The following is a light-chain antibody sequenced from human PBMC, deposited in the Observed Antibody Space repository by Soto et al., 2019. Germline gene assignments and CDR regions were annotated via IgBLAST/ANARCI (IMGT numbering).Light chain of an antibody. CDR2: DVT. CDR1: SSDVGGYNY. J-gene: IGLJ1*01. CDR3: SSYTSSGNYV. Sequence: QSVLTQPASVSGSPGQSIAISCTGSSSDVGGYNYVSWYQHHPGKAPKLMIYDVTNRPSGVSDRSSGSKSGNTASLTISGLQAEDEADYCCSSYTSSGNYVFGTGTKVTVL. V-gene: IGLV2-14*03.